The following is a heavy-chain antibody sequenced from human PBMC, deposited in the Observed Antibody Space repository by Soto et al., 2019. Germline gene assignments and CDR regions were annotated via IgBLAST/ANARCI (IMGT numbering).Heavy chain of an antibody. D-gene: IGHD2-15*01. CDR3: TTDLWRIAVVVGSTGYFTP. V-gene: IGHV3-15*01. Sequence: PGGSLRLSCAASGFTFGDAWMSWVRQAPVKGLAWVGRIKSTSDGGTTEYAAPVRGRFTISRDDSKNTLYLQMNSLKTEDTAVYYCTTDLWRIAVVVGSTGYFTPWGQGTPVTVSS. J-gene: IGHJ5*02. CDR2: IKSTSDGGTT. CDR1: GFTFGDAW.